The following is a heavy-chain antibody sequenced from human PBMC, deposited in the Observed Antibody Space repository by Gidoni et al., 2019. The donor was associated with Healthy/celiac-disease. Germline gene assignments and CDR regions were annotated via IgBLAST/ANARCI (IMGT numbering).Heavy chain of an antibody. Sequence: QVQLQESGPGLVKPSETLSLTCTVSGYSISSGYYWGWIRQPPGKGLDWIGSIYHSGSTYSNPSLQSRVTISVDTSKNQFSLKLSSVTAADTAVYYCAREDVVVVAATPYYFDYWGQGTLVTVSS. CDR1: GYSISSGYY. CDR3: AREDVVVVAATPYYFDY. CDR2: IYHSGST. J-gene: IGHJ4*02. D-gene: IGHD2-15*01. V-gene: IGHV4-38-2*02.